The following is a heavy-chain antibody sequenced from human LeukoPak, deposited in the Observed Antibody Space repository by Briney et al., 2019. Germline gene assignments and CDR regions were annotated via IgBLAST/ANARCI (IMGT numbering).Heavy chain of an antibody. CDR1: GGTFSSYA. CDR2: INAGNGNT. J-gene: IGHJ6*02. V-gene: IGHV1-3*01. D-gene: IGHD2-15*01. Sequence: GASVKVSCKASGGTFSSYAISWVRQAPGQRLEWMGWINAGNGNTKYSQKFQGRVTITRDTSASTAYMELSSLRSEDTAVYYCASPGYCSGGSCDYYYYYGMDVWGQGTTVTVSS. CDR3: ASPGYCSGGSCDYYYYYGMDV.